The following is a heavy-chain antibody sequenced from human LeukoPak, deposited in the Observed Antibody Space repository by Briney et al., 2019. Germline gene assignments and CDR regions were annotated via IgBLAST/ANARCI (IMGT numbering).Heavy chain of an antibody. CDR2: INPSGGST. Sequence: ASVKVSCKASGYTFTSYYMHWVRQAPGQGLEWMGIINPSGGSTSYAQKFQGRVTMTRDTSTSTVYMELSSLRSEDTAVYHCASSNYGDYWYFDLWGRATLVTVSS. J-gene: IGHJ2*01. CDR1: GYTFTSYY. CDR3: ASSNYGDYWYFDL. D-gene: IGHD4-17*01. V-gene: IGHV1-46*01.